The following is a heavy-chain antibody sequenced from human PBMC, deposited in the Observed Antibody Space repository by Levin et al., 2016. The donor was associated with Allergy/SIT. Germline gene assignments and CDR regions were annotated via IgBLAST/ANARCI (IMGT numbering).Heavy chain of an antibody. CDR3: ARIGHSSGWYSGAFDY. Sequence: GSLRLSCAASGFTFSDYYMSWIRQAPGKGLEWVSYISSSSSYTNYADSVKGRFTISRDNAKNSLYLQMNSLRAEDTAVYYCARIGHSSGWYSGAFDYWGQGTLVTVSS. J-gene: IGHJ4*02. CDR1: GFTFSDYY. D-gene: IGHD6-19*01. CDR2: ISSSSSYT. V-gene: IGHV3-11*03.